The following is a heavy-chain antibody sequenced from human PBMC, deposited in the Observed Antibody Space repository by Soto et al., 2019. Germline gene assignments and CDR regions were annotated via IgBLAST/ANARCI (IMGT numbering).Heavy chain of an antibody. J-gene: IGHJ4*02. D-gene: IGHD3-22*01. Sequence: RRLSCAASGFTFSSYGMHWVRQAPGKGLEWVAVIWYDGSNKYYADSVKGRFTISRDNSKNTLHLQMNSLRAEDTAVYYCARDSDDSSGYSFDYWGQGTLVTVSS. CDR2: IWYDGSNK. V-gene: IGHV3-33*01. CDR1: GFTFSSYG. CDR3: ARDSDDSSGYSFDY.